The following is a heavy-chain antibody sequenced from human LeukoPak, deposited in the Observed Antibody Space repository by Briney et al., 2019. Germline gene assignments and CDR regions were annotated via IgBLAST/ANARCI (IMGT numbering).Heavy chain of an antibody. CDR2: ISYDGSNK. CDR1: GFTFSDYA. V-gene: IGHV3-30*04. J-gene: IGHJ4*02. CDR3: ARGHIDSGSYRPTLFDY. D-gene: IGHD1-26*01. Sequence: GGSLRLSCAASGFTFSDYAMHWVRQAPGKGLEWVAVISYDGSNKYYADSVKGRFTISRDNSKNTLYLQMNSLRAEDTAVYYCARGHIDSGSYRPTLFDYWGQGTLVTVSS.